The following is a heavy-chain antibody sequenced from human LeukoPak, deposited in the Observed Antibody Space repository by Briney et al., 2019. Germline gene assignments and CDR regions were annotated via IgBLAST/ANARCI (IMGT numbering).Heavy chain of an antibody. CDR3: ASLLSSGWFIYYYYMDV. CDR2: IYYSGST. D-gene: IGHD6-19*01. V-gene: IGHV4-39*01. Sequence: SETLSLTCTVSGGSISSSSYYWGWIRQPPGKGLEWIGSIYYSGSTYYNPSPKSRVTISVDTSKNQFSLKLSSVTAADTAVYYCASLLSSGWFIYYYYMDVWGKGTTVTVSS. J-gene: IGHJ6*03. CDR1: GGSISSSSYY.